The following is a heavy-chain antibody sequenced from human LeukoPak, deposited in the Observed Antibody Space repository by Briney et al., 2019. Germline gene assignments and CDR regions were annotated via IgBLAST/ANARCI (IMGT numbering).Heavy chain of an antibody. J-gene: IGHJ6*02. V-gene: IGHV1-69*13. CDR3: ARAHILEWPDTLPDYYYYGMDV. D-gene: IGHD3-3*01. Sequence: SVKVSCKASGGTFSSYAISWVRQAPGQGLEWMGGIIPIFGTANYAQKSQGRVTITADESTSTAYMELSSLRSEDTAVYYCARAHILEWPDTLPDYYYYGMDVWGQGTTVTVSS. CDR1: GGTFSSYA. CDR2: IIPIFGTA.